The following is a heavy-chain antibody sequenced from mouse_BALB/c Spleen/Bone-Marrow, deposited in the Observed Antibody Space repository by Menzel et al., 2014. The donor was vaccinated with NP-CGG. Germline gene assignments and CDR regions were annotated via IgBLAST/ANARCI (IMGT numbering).Heavy chain of an antibody. CDR2: ISSGSSTI. CDR3: ARAGMDY. V-gene: IGHV5-17*02. CDR1: GFTFSSFG. J-gene: IGHJ4*01. Sequence: EVQVVESGGGLVQPGGSRKLSCAASGFTFSSFGMHWVRQAPEKGLGWVAYISSGSSTIYYADTVKGRFTISRDNPKNTLFLQMTSLRSEDTAMYYCARAGMDYWGQGTSVTVSS. D-gene: IGHD3-3*01.